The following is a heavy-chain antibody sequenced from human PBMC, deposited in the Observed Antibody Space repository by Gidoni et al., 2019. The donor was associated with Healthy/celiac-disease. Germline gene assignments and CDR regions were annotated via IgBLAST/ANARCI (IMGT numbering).Heavy chain of an antibody. J-gene: IGHJ6*02. V-gene: IGHV3-21*01. CDR1: GGPFSTYR. CDR2: ISSSSSYI. Sequence: EVQLVESGGGLVKHGGSLRLSCAASGGPFSTYRMNWVRQAPGKGLEWVSSISSSSSYIYYADSVKGRFTISRDNAKNSLYLQMNSLRAEDTAVYYCAREYGRRGLKGGMDVWGQGTTVTVSS. D-gene: IGHD4-17*01. CDR3: AREYGRRGLKGGMDV.